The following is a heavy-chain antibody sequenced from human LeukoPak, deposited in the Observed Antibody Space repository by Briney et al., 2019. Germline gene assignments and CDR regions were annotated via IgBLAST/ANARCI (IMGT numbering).Heavy chain of an antibody. CDR3: ARDQRISKSGSTDY. J-gene: IGHJ4*02. D-gene: IGHD1-26*01. CDR2: IWYGGSNK. V-gene: IGHV3-33*08. Sequence: GRSLRLSCAASGFTFSSYGMHWVRQAPGKGLEWVAVIWYGGSNKYYADSVKGRFTISRDNANNSLYLQMNSLRAEDTAVYYCARDQRISKSGSTDYWGQGTLVTVSS. CDR1: GFTFSSYG.